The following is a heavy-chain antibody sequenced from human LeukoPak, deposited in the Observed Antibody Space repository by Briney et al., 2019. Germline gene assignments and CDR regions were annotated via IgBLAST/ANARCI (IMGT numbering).Heavy chain of an antibody. V-gene: IGHV4-59*11. Sequence: SETLSLTCTVSGGSMSSHYWSRIRQPPGKGLEWIGYIYYSGSTNYNPSLKSRVTISVDTSKNQLSLKLSSVTAADTAVYYCARGGAVDIWGQGTMVTVSS. CDR2: IYYSGST. CDR3: ARGGAVDI. J-gene: IGHJ3*02. CDR1: GGSMSSHY. D-gene: IGHD3-16*01.